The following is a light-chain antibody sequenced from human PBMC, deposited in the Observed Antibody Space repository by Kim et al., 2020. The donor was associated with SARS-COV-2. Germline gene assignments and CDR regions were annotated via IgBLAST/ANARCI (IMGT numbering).Light chain of an antibody. J-gene: IGKJ1*01. CDR1: QIINSRY. CDR3: QQYTTSPWT. V-gene: IGKV3-20*01. Sequence: EIVLTQSPGTLSLSPGERLTLSCRTSQIINSRYLAWYQQKPAQAPRLLIYGVSNRATGVPDRFSGGGSGTDFTLTVSRLEPEDFAVYYCQQYTTSPWTFGQGTKVDIK. CDR2: GVS.